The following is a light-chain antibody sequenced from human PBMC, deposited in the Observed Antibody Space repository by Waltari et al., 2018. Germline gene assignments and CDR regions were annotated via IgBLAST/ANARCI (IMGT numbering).Light chain of an antibody. CDR1: QSVLYSSNNQNH. Sequence: DIVMTQSPDSLAVSLGERATINCKSSQSVLYSSNNQNHLAWYQQKPGQSPKLLIYWASTRDAGVPDRFSGSGSGTDFTLTISSLQAEDVAVYYCQQYYATPRTFGPGTKVDIK. CDR2: WAS. V-gene: IGKV4-1*01. CDR3: QQYYATPRT. J-gene: IGKJ3*01.